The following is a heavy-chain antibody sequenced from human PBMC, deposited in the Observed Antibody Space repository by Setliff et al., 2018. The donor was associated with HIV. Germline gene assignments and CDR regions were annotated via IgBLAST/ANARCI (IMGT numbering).Heavy chain of an antibody. V-gene: IGHV4-59*01. CDR2: IYESAYS. CDR1: GGSMDNYY. D-gene: IGHD3-10*01. J-gene: IGHJ4*02. CDR3: ARAQMHRGVVAWSLYYFDY. Sequence: PSETLSLTCIVSGGSMDNYYWNWVRQTPGKGLEWIGYIYESAYSHYTVSLRSRVTISMDTSKNQFSLTLRSVTAADRAVYYCARAQMHRGVVAWSLYYFDYWGQGAQVTVSS.